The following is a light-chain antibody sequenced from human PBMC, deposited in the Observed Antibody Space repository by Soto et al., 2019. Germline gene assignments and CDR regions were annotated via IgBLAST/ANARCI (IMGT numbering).Light chain of an antibody. CDR3: SSYAGINNLV. Sequence: QSALTQPPSASGSLGQSVTFSCTGTSSDVGGYDYVSWYQQHPGKAPKVLIYEVTKRPSGVPDRFSGSKSGNTASLTVSGLQAEDEDDYYCSSYAGINNLVFGGGTKLTVL. CDR2: EVT. CDR1: SSDVGGYDY. J-gene: IGLJ2*01. V-gene: IGLV2-8*01.